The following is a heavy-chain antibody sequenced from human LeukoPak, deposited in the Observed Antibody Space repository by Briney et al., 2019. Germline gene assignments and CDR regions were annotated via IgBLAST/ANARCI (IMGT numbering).Heavy chain of an antibody. CDR2: ISSSGSTI. V-gene: IGHV3-11*01. Sequence: GGSLRLSCAASGFTFSDYYMSWIRQAPGKGLEWVSYISSSGSTIYCADSVKGRFTISRDNAKNSLYLQMNSLRAEDTAVYYCARDPHCSSTSCYIDYWGQGTLVTVSS. D-gene: IGHD2-2*02. CDR3: ARDPHCSSTSCYIDY. CDR1: GFTFSDYY. J-gene: IGHJ4*02.